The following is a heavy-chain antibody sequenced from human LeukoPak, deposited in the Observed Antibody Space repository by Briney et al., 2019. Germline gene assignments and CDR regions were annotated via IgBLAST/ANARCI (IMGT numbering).Heavy chain of an antibody. CDR1: GFTFMNYA. V-gene: IGHV3-64D*06. D-gene: IGHD6-13*01. CDR2: ISGDGGGT. J-gene: IGHJ4*02. CDR3: VKESLGIAAV. Sequence: GGSLRLSCSASGFTFMNYAMHGVRQAPGEGLEYVSAISGDGGGTSHADFVKGRFIISRENSNNTVYLQMSSLRAEDTAVYYCVKESLGIAAVWGQGTLVTVSS.